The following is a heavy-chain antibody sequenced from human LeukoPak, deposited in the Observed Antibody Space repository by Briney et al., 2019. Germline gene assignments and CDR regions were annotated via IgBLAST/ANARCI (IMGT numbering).Heavy chain of an antibody. Sequence: GGSLRLSCAASGFTFSSYAMSWVRQAPGKGLEWVSAISGSGGNTYYADSVKGRITISRDNAKNSLYLQMNSLRAEDTAVYYCARDGVLRFLEWLFMGMDVWGQGTTVTVSS. D-gene: IGHD3-3*01. V-gene: IGHV3-23*01. J-gene: IGHJ6*02. CDR3: ARDGVLRFLEWLFMGMDV. CDR1: GFTFSSYA. CDR2: ISGSGGNT.